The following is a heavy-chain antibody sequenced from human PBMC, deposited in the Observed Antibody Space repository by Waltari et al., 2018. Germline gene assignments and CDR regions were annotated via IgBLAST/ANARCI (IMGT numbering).Heavy chain of an antibody. CDR2: ISSSGSTI. V-gene: IGHV3-48*04. J-gene: IGHJ4*02. Sequence: EVQLVESGGGLVQPGGSLRLSCAASGFTFSSYSINWVRQAPGKGLEWVSYISSSGSTIYYSDSVKGRFTISRDNAKNSLYLQMNSLRAEDTAVYFCASPNMRCSGGNCYSPFDYWGQGTPVTVSS. CDR1: GFTFSSYS. CDR3: ASPNMRCSGGNCYSPFDY. D-gene: IGHD2-15*01.